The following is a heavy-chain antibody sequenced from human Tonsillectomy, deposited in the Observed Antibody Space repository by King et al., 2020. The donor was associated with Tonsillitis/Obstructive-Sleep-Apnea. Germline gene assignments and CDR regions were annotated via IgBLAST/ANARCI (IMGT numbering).Heavy chain of an antibody. V-gene: IGHV3-7*01. D-gene: IGHD3-3*01. CDR2: IKQDGSEK. CDR3: ARGGSDFWSGYPHYFDY. Sequence: VQLVESGGGVVQPGRSLRLSCAASGFTFSSYWMSWVRQAPGKGLEWVANIKQDGSEKYYVDSVKGRFTISRDNAKNSLYLQMNSLRAEDTAVYYCARGGSDFWSGYPHYFDYWGQGTLVTVSS. J-gene: IGHJ4*02. CDR1: GFTFSSYW.